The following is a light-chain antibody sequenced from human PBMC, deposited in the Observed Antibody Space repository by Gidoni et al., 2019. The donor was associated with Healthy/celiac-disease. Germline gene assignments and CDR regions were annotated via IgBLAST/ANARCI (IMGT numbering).Light chain of an antibody. CDR2: GKN. J-gene: IGLJ3*02. V-gene: IGLV3-19*01. CDR1: SLRSYY. CDR3: NSRDSSGNHSWV. Sequence: SSELTQDPAVSVALGQTVRITCQGDSLRSYYASWYQQKPAQAPVLVIYGKNNRPSGIPDRFSGSSSGNTASLTITGAQAEDEADYYCNSRDSSGNHSWVFGGGTKLTVL.